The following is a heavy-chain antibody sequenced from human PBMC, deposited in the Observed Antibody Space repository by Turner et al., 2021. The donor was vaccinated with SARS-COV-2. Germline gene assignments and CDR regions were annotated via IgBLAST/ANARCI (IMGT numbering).Heavy chain of an antibody. Sequence: LLLQSSPPLLVNPSATLSPSCTASGGSISSSSYYWGWLRQPPGKRLEWMGGNNYSGGTNNNPSLKSRVTISVEKSKNQYSLKLSSVTAADTAVYYCAIAPNYDYGMDVWGQGTTVTVSS. CDR3: AIAPNYDYGMDV. CDR1: GGSISSSSYY. V-gene: IGHV4-39*01. J-gene: IGHJ6*02. CDR2: NNYSGGT.